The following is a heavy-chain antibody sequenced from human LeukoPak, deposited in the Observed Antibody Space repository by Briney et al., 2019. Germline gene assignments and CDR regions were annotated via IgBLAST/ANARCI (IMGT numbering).Heavy chain of an antibody. CDR1: GGSISSGGYH. J-gene: IGHJ3*02. Sequence: SQTLSLTCTVSGGSISSGGYHWSWIRQHPGKGLEWIGYIYYSGSTYYNPSLKSRVTISVDTSKNQFSLKLSSVTAADTAVYYCARTYYYDSSGYRASHAFDIWGQGTMVTVSS. CDR2: IYYSGST. V-gene: IGHV4-31*03. D-gene: IGHD3-22*01. CDR3: ARTYYYDSSGYRASHAFDI.